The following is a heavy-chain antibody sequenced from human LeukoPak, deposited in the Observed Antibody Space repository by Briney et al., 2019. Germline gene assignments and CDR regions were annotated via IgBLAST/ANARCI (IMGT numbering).Heavy chain of an antibody. CDR3: ARGRRTYNDIFTGYFTY. D-gene: IGHD3-9*01. V-gene: IGHV1-46*01. CDR1: GYTFTSYY. CDR2: INPSGGST. Sequence: VSVKVSCKASGYTFTSYYMHWVRQAPGQGLEWMGIINPSGGSTSYAQKFQGRVTMTRDTSTSTVYMELSSLRSEDTAVYYCARGRRTYNDIFTGYFTYWGQGTLVTVSS. J-gene: IGHJ4*02.